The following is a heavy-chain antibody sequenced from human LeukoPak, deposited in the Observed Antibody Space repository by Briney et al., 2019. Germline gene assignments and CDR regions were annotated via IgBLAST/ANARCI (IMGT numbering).Heavy chain of an antibody. CDR3: TTWGYGTPGWYFDF. J-gene: IGHJ4*02. CDR1: GFTFSNAW. V-gene: IGHV3-15*01. Sequence: GGSLRLSCAASGFTFSNAWMNWVRQAPGKGLEWVGRIKSKTDGETTDYAAPVKGRFAVSRDDSKNTLYLEMTSLKTEDTAVYYCTTWGYGTPGWYFDFWGQGALVTVSS. CDR2: IKSKTDGETT. D-gene: IGHD3-16*01.